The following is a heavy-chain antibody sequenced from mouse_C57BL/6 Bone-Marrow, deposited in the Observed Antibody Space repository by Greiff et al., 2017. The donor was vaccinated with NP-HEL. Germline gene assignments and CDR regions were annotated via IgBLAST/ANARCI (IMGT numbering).Heavy chain of an antibody. CDR2: ISSGGSYT. Sequence: VQRVESGGDLVKPGGSLKLSCAASGFTFSSYGMSWVRQTPDKRLEWVATISSGGSYTYYPDSVKGRFTISIDNAKNTLYLQMSSLKSEETAMYYCARQGYYGSREVYAMDYWGQGTSVTVSS. V-gene: IGHV5-6*01. J-gene: IGHJ4*01. CDR3: ARQGYYGSREVYAMDY. D-gene: IGHD1-1*01. CDR1: GFTFSSYG.